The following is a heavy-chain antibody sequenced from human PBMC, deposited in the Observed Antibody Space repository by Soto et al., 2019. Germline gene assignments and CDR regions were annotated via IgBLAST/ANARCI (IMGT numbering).Heavy chain of an antibody. CDR3: AREAPGVPVGH. V-gene: IGHV1-18*01. D-gene: IGHD3-3*01. Sequence: GASVKVSCKASGGTFSSYAISWVRQAPGQGLEWMGGIIAYNGNTNYAQKLQGRVTMTTDTSTSTAYMELRSLRSDDTAVYYCAREAPGVPVGHWGQGTLVTVSS. CDR2: IIAYNGNT. CDR1: GGTFSSYA. J-gene: IGHJ4*02.